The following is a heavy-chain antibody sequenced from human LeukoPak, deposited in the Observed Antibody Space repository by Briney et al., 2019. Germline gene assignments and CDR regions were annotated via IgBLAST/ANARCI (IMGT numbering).Heavy chain of an antibody. CDR2: LSSDGST. CDR3: ASLRGNAFDI. CDR1: GFTVSSNY. Sequence: PGGSLRLSCAASGFTVSSNYMSWVRQAPGKGLEWVSLLSSDGSTYNADSVKGRFTISRDNSKNTLYLQMNIQRAEDTALYYCASLRGNAFDIWGQGTMVTVSS. J-gene: IGHJ3*02. V-gene: IGHV3-53*01. D-gene: IGHD3-16*01.